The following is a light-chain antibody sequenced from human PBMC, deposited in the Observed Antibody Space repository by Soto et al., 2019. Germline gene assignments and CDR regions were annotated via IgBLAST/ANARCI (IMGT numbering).Light chain of an antibody. CDR2: DDN. J-gene: IGLJ1*01. Sequence: QSVLTQPPSVSAAPGQKVTISCSGRSSNIGGNSVSWYQQLPGTAPKLLIYDDNKRPSGIPDRFSGSKSGTSATLGITGFQTGGEADYYCGSWDSSLSAYVFGTGTKVTVL. CDR3: GSWDSSLSAYV. V-gene: IGLV1-51*01. CDR1: SSNIGGNS.